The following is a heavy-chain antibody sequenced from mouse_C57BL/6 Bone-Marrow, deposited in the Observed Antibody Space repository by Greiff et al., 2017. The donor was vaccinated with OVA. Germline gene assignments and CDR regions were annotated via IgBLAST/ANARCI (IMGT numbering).Heavy chain of an antibody. J-gene: IGHJ3*01. CDR2: ISDGGSYT. Sequence: EVKLMESGGGLVKPGGSLKLSCAASGFTFSSYAMSWVRQTPEKRLEWVATISDGGSYTYYPDNVKGRFTISRDNAKNNLYLQMSHLKSEDTAMYYCARDERLRRRFAYWGQGTLVTVSA. D-gene: IGHD2-4*01. CDR3: ARDERLRRRFAY. CDR1: GFTFSSYA. V-gene: IGHV5-4*01.